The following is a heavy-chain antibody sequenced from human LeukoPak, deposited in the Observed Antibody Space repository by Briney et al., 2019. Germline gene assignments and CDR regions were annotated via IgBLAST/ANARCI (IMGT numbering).Heavy chain of an antibody. CDR3: ARCKIGSHFDY. CDR2: IYIGGST. CDR1: GLTVTNTY. V-gene: IGHV3-53*01. D-gene: IGHD3-10*01. Sequence: PGGSLRLSCAASGLTVTNTYMAWVRQAPGKGLEWVSVIYIGGSTYYRDSVKGGFTISRDSSENTVYLQMTSLRGEDTAVYYCARCKIGSHFDYWGQGTLVTVSS. J-gene: IGHJ4*02.